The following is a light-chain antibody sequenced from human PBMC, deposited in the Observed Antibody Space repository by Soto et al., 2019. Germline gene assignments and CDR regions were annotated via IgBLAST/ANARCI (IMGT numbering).Light chain of an antibody. CDR3: QQSYSTPLYT. J-gene: IGKJ2*01. CDR2: AAS. Sequence: DLQMTQSPSSLSASVGARVTITCRASQSISSYLNWYQQKPGKAPKLLIYAASSLQSGVPSRFSGSGSGTDFTLTISSLQPEDFATYYCQQSYSTPLYTLGQGTKLEIK. V-gene: IGKV1-39*01. CDR1: QSISSY.